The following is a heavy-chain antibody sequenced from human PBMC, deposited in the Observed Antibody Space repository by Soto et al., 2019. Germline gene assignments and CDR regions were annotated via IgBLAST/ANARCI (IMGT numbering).Heavy chain of an antibody. V-gene: IGHV1-46*01. CDR3: ARDLLDYYDSSGYPYNWFDP. CDR2: INPSGGST. CDR1: GYTFTSYY. D-gene: IGHD3-22*01. J-gene: IGHJ5*02. Sequence: ASVKVSCKASGYTFTSYYMHWVRQAPGQGLEWMGIINPSGGSTSYAQKFQGRVTMTRDTSTSTVYMELSSLRSEDTAVYYCARDLLDYYDSSGYPYNWFDPWSQGTLVTVSS.